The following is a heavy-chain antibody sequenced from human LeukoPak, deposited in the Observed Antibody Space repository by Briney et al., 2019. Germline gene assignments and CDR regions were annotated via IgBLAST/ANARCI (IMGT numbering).Heavy chain of an antibody. CDR3: ARDRGRGYSGYGDSFGP. D-gene: IGHD5-12*01. CDR1: GFTFSSYS. Sequence: PGGSLRLSCAASGFTFSSYSMNWVRQAPGKGLEWVSSISSTSGYIYYADSVKGRFTISRDNAKNSLYLQMNSLRAEDTAVYYCARDRGRGYSGYGDSFGPWGQGNLVTVSS. V-gene: IGHV3-21*01. CDR2: ISSTSGYI. J-gene: IGHJ5*02.